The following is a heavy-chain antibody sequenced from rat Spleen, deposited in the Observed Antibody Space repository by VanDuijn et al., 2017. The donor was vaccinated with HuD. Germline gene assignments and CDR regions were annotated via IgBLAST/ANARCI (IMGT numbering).Heavy chain of an antibody. CDR1: GFTFSDYY. CDR3: TTWFAY. V-gene: IGHV5-20*01. J-gene: IGHJ3*01. Sequence: EVQLVESGGGLVQPGRSLKLSCAASGFTFSDYYMAWVRQAPTKGLEWVASISHDGGSTYYRDSVKGRFTISRDIAKSSLYLQMDSLRSEDTATYYCTTWFAYWGQGTLVTVSS. CDR2: ISHDGGST.